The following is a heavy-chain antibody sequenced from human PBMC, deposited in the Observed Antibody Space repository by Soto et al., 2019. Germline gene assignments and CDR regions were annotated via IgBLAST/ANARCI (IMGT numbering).Heavy chain of an antibody. CDR2: ISGSGGST. D-gene: IGHD5-18*01. CDR3: ARTPFEYSYVMNWFDP. J-gene: IGHJ5*02. Sequence: GGFLRLSCAASGFTFSSYAMSWVRQAPGKGLEWVSAISGSGGSTYYVDSVKGRFTISRDNSKNTLYLQMNSLRAEDTAVYYCARTPFEYSYVMNWFDPWGQGTLVTVSS. CDR1: GFTFSSYA. V-gene: IGHV3-23*01.